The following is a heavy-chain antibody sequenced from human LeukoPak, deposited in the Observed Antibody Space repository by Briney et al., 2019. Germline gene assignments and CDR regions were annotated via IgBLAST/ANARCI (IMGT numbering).Heavy chain of an antibody. CDR3: AKESPYYSDRDYYFDY. CDR2: ISSSSTTI. Sequence: PGGSLRLSCAASGFTFSDYNMNWVRQAPGKGLEWISYISSSSTTIYYADSVEGRITISRDNAKNSLYLQMNSLRAEDTAVYYCAKESPYYSDRDYYFDYWGQGTLVTVSS. CDR1: GFTFSDYN. V-gene: IGHV3-48*04. D-gene: IGHD3-22*01. J-gene: IGHJ4*02.